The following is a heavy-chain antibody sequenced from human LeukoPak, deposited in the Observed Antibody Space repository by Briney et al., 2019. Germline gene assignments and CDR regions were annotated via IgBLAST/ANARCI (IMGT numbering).Heavy chain of an antibody. D-gene: IGHD7-27*01. CDR2: ISGSGGGT. CDR3: AKVRGPQTGALDY. Sequence: GGSLRLSCAASGFTFSNYAVTWVRQAPGKGLEWVSAISGSGGGTYYADSVKGRFTISRDNSKNTLYLQMNSLRAEDTAIYYCAKVRGPQTGALDYWGQGTLVTVSS. CDR1: GFTFSNYA. V-gene: IGHV3-23*01. J-gene: IGHJ4*02.